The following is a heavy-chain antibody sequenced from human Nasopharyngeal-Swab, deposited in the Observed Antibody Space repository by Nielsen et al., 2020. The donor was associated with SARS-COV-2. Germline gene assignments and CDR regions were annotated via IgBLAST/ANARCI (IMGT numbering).Heavy chain of an antibody. CDR3: ARGKGQKLAY. Sequence: GSLRLSFSLSGGPVGSSSYYWSWIRQPPGQGLEWIGYISYSGSTNYNPSLKSRVTISVDTSKNQFSLKLSSVTAADTSVYYCARGKGQKLAYWGQGTLVTVSS. CDR2: ISYSGST. D-gene: IGHD6-13*01. CDR1: GGPVGSSSYY. J-gene: IGHJ4*02. V-gene: IGHV4-61*01.